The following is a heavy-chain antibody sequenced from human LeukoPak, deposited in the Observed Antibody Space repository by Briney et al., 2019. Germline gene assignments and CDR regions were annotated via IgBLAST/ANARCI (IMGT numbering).Heavy chain of an antibody. CDR1: GGSISSYY. D-gene: IGHD3-3*01. Sequence: SETLSLTCTVSGGSISSYYWSWIRQPPGKGLEWIGYIYYSGSTNYNPSLKSRVTISVDTSKNQFSLKLSSVTAADTAVYYCARVSPPFGVVTFNWFDPWGQGTLVTVSS. CDR2: IYYSGST. V-gene: IGHV4-59*01. CDR3: ARVSPPFGVVTFNWFDP. J-gene: IGHJ5*02.